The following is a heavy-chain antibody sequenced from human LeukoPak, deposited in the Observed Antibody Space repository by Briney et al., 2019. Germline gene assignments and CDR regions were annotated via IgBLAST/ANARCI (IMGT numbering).Heavy chain of an antibody. J-gene: IGHJ6*02. CDR3: ARDQSGTYYDILTGYYLDDYYYYYGMDV. CDR2: INPSEGST. D-gene: IGHD3-9*01. CDR1: GYTFTSYY. Sequence: GASVKVSCKASGYTFTSYYMHWVRQAPGQGLEWMGIINPSEGSTSYAQKFHGRVTMTRDTSTSTVYMELSSLRSEDTAVYYCARDQSGTYYDILTGYYLDDYYYYYGMDVWGQGTTVTVSS. V-gene: IGHV1-46*01.